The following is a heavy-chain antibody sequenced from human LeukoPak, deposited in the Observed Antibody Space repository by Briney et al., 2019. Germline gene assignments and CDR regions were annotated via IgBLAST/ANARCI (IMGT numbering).Heavy chain of an antibody. Sequence: GGSLRLSCAASGFTFSSYWMSWVRQAPGKGLKCVANIKKDGSEKYYINSVKGRFTISRDNAKNSLYLQMDSLRAEDTALYYCVKDAGTAWGQGTLVTVSS. CDR2: IKKDGSEK. CDR3: VKDAGTA. V-gene: IGHV3-7*01. D-gene: IGHD2-8*02. CDR1: GFTFSSYW. J-gene: IGHJ5*02.